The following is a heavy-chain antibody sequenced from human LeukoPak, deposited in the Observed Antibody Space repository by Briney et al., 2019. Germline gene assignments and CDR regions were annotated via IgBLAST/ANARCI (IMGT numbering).Heavy chain of an antibody. Sequence: GGSLRLSCAASGFTFSTYWMNWVRQAPGKGLEWVANIKKDGSEELYVDSVKGRFTISRDNAMNSLYLQMNSLRAEDTAVYYCARTKVGASALDYWGQGTLVTVSS. J-gene: IGHJ4*02. CDR3: ARTKVGASALDY. D-gene: IGHD1-26*01. CDR1: GFTFSTYW. CDR2: IKKDGSEE. V-gene: IGHV3-7*01.